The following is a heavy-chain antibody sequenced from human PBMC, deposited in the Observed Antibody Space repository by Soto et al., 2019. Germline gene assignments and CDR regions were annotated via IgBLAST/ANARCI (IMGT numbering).Heavy chain of an antibody. CDR3: ARVPSSSGRAHFDY. Sequence: QVQLVESGGGVVQPGRSLRLSCAASGFTFSSYAMHWVRQAPGKGLEWVAVISYDGSNKYYADSVKGRFTISRDNSKNTLYLQMNSLRVEDTGVYYCARVPSSSGRAHFDYWGQGTLVTVSS. D-gene: IGHD2-15*01. CDR2: ISYDGSNK. J-gene: IGHJ4*02. CDR1: GFTFSSYA. V-gene: IGHV3-30-3*01.